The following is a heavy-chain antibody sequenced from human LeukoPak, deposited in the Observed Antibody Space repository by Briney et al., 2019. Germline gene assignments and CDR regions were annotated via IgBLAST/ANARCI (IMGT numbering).Heavy chain of an antibody. CDR1: GFTFSTYW. D-gene: IGHD4-23*01. CDR2: IKQDGSEK. V-gene: IGHV3-7*01. CDR3: AKDSLLTVVSPVAAS. J-gene: IGHJ5*02. Sequence: GGSLRLSCAASGFTFSTYWMSWVRQAPGKGLEWVANIKQDGSEKYYVDSVKGRFAISRDNAKYSLFLQMNTLRVEDTAVYYCAKDSLLTVVSPVAASWGQGTLVTVSS.